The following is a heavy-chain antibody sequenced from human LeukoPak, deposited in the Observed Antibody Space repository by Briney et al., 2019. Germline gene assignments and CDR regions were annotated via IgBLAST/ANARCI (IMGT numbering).Heavy chain of an antibody. V-gene: IGHV4-59*01. J-gene: IGHJ2*01. D-gene: IGHD3-9*01. Sequence: PSETLSLTCSVSGGSISSYYWSWIRQPPGRRPEWIAYIHHSGSTDSNPSLKSRVTISADTSKNQVSLKLTSVTAADTAMYYCAKMNYDILTGPNWYFDLWGRGTLVTVSS. CDR3: AKMNYDILTGPNWYFDL. CDR2: IHHSGST. CDR1: GGSISSYY.